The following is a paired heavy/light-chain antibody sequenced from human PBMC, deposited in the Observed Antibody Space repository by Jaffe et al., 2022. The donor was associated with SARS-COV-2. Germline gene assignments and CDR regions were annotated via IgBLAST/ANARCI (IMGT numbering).Light chain of an antibody. CDR3: MQAQQIPIT. Sequence: DIVMTQSPLSLPVTPGGPASISCRSSQSLLNSNGDNFVDWYLQKPGQSPQLLIYLGSNRAAGVPDRFSGSGSDTDFTLTISRVEAEDIGVYYCMQAQQIPITFGQGTRLEIK. CDR2: LGS. V-gene: IGKV2-28*01. CDR1: QSLLNSNGDNF. J-gene: IGKJ5*01.
Heavy chain of an antibody. D-gene: IGHD2-8*02. J-gene: IGHJ6*02. CDR3: VRDSRGSYAGFCTGDQCYDYYFGMDV. CDR1: KFNLGNYW. CDR2: IKKDGSEK. Sequence: VELVESGGRLVQPGGSLRLSCAASKFNLGNYWMIWVRQAPGKGLEWVASIKKDGSEKNYVESVRGRFTISRDNAKNSLFLQMDSLRAEDTAVYFCVRDSRGSYAGFCTGDQCYDYYFGMDVWGRGTTVTVSS. V-gene: IGHV3-7*01.